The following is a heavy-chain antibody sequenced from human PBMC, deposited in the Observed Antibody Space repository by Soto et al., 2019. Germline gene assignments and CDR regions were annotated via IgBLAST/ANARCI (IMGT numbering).Heavy chain of an antibody. CDR3: AREKVGTTFFDT. CDR2: IYPSVSS. Sequence: ETLSLTCSVSGFSISRGYYWSCVRPPTGKGLVWFGCIYPSVSSYHTPSLATRLGLSIDASKNQFTLTRTSVTAADTALYFCAREKVGTTFFDTWGQGIQVTVSS. D-gene: IGHD2-21*02. V-gene: IGHV4-38-2*02. J-gene: IGHJ4*02. CDR1: GFSISRGYY.